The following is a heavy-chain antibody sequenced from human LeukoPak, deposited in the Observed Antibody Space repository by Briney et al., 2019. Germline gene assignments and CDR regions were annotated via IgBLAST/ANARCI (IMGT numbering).Heavy chain of an antibody. CDR1: GFTFSSYC. J-gene: IGHJ4*02. V-gene: IGHV3-23*01. CDR2: ISGSGGST. CDR3: AKDPKAAAGVTGYFDY. D-gene: IGHD2-21*02. Sequence: GGSLRLSCATSGFTFSSYCMSWVRQAPGKGLEWVSAISGSGGSTYYADSVKGRFTISRDNSKNTLYLQMNSLRAEDTAVYYCAKDPKAAAGVTGYFDYWGQGTLVTVSS.